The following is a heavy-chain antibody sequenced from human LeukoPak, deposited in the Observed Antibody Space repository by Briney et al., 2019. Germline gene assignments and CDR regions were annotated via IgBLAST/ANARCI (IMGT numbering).Heavy chain of an antibody. D-gene: IGHD1-14*01. V-gene: IGHV4-59*01. CDR2: IYYSGST. CDR1: GGSISSYY. Sequence: SETLSLTCTVSGGSISSYYWSWIRQPPGKGLEWIGYIYYSGSTNYNPSLKSRVTISVDTSKNQFSLKLSSVTAADTAVYYCAGFPINTHYFDYWGQRTLVTVSS. CDR3: AGFPINTHYFDY. J-gene: IGHJ4*02.